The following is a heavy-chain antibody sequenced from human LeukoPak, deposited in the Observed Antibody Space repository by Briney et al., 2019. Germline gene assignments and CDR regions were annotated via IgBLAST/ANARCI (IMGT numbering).Heavy chain of an antibody. Sequence: GGSQRLSCAASGFTFDDYAMHWIRQAPGKGLEWVSGISWNSGSIGYADSVKGRFTISRDNAKNSLYLQMNSLRAEDTALYYCAKDPHYYYDSSGSWDYWGQGTLVTVSS. V-gene: IGHV3-9*01. CDR1: GFTFDDYA. CDR2: ISWNSGSI. CDR3: AKDPHYYYDSSGSWDY. D-gene: IGHD3-22*01. J-gene: IGHJ4*02.